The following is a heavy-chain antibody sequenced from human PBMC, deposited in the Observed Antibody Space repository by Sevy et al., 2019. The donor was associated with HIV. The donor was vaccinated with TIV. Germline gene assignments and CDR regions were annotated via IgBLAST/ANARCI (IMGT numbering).Heavy chain of an antibody. CDR2: IIPIFGTA. CDR3: ARDRRYCSSTSCRYYYYYYGMDV. CDR1: GGTFSSYA. V-gene: IGHV1-69*01. J-gene: IGHJ6*02. Sequence: SVKVSCKASGGTFSSYAISWVRQAPGQGLEWMGGIIPIFGTANYAQKFQGRVTITADESTSTAYMELSSLRSEDTAVYYCARDRRYCSSTSCRYYYYYYGMDVWGQGTTVTVSS. D-gene: IGHD2-2*01.